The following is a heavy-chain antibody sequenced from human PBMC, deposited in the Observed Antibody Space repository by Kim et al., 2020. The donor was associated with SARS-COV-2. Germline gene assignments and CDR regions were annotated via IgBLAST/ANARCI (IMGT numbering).Heavy chain of an antibody. J-gene: IGHJ4*02. CDR1: GYTLTELS. CDR3: ATVTSYTYYGSFDY. D-gene: IGHD3-10*01. V-gene: IGHV1-24*01. CDR2: FDPEDGET. Sequence: ASVKVSCKVSGYTLTELSMHWVRQAPGKGLEWMGGFDPEDGETIYAQKFQGRVTMTEDTSTDTAYMELSSLRSEDTAVYYCATVTSYTYYGSFDYWGQGTLVTVSS.